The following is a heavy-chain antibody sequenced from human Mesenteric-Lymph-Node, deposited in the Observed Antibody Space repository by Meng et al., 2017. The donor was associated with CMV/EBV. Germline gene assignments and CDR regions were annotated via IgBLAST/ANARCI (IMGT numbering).Heavy chain of an antibody. V-gene: IGHV4-34*01. D-gene: IGHD1-14*01. CDR3: ASLAPLNNTKDKIPSGY. J-gene: IGHJ4*02. Sequence: QVQLQQWGAGLLKPSENLFLTYAVYGGSFSAYYWSWILQPPGKGREWIGEINHSGSTNYNPSLKSRITISVDTSKNQFSLKLTSVTAADTAVYFCASLAPLNNTKDKIPSGYWGQGTLVTVSS. CDR1: GGSFSAYY. CDR2: INHSGST.